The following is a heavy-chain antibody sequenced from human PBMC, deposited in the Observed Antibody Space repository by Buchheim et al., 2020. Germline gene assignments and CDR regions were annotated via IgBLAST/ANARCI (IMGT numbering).Heavy chain of an antibody. D-gene: IGHD3-10*01. J-gene: IGHJ4*02. Sequence: QVQLVESGGGVVQPGRSLRLSCAASGFTFTSYAMHWVRQAPGKGLEWVALISSDGSQKYYADSVKGRFTISRANSIKTLYLQMNSLRAEDTALYYCARDLVVGFYYGSAPLGYWGQGTL. CDR1: GFTFTSYA. V-gene: IGHV3-30*04. CDR2: ISSDGSQK. CDR3: ARDLVVGFYYGSAPLGY.